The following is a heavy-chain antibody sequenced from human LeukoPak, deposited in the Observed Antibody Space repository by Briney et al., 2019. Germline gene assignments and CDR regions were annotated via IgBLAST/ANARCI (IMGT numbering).Heavy chain of an antibody. Sequence: SETLSLTCTVSGGSISSYYWSWIRQPAGKGLEWTGRIHTSGSTNYNASLKSRVTMSVDMSKNQFSLKLSSVTAADTAVYYCARDTYYYGSGNLSFDYWGQGTLVTVSS. D-gene: IGHD3-10*01. CDR3: ARDTYYYGSGNLSFDY. J-gene: IGHJ4*02. CDR1: GGSISSYY. CDR2: IHTSGST. V-gene: IGHV4-4*07.